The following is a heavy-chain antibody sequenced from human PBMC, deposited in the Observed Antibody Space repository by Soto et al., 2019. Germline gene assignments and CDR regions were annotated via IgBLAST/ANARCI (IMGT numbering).Heavy chain of an antibody. Sequence: PSETLSLTCAVYGGSFSGYYWSWIRQPPGKGLEWIGEINHSGSTNYNPSLKSRVTISVDTSKNQFSLKLSSVTAADTAVYYCAGRRRGGSYFLVGRYFDYWGQGTLVTVSS. J-gene: IGHJ4*02. CDR3: AGRRRGGSYFLVGRYFDY. D-gene: IGHD3-22*01. CDR1: GGSFSGYY. CDR2: INHSGST. V-gene: IGHV4-34*01.